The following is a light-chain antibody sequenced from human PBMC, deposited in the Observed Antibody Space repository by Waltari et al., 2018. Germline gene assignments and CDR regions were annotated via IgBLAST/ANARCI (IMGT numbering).Light chain of an antibody. CDR1: QSLGNW. V-gene: IGKV1-5*03. CDR2: GAS. Sequence: DIQMTQSPSTLSASVGDSVTITCRASQSLGNWLAWYQQKPGKAPKLLLYGASNLESGVPSRFSGSGSGTEFTLTISSLQYDDFATYYCQQYNTYPLTFGGGTKVEI. CDR3: QQYNTYPLT. J-gene: IGKJ4*01.